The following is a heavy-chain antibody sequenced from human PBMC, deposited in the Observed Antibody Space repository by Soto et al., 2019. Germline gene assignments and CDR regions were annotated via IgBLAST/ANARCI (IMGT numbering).Heavy chain of an antibody. J-gene: IGHJ6*02. D-gene: IGHD3-10*01. V-gene: IGHV3-74*01. CDR1: GFTFSSYW. Sequence: EVQLVESGGGLVQPGGSLRLSCAASGFTFSSYWMHWVRQAPGKGLVWVSRINSDGSSTSYADSVKSRFTISRDNAKNTLYLQMNSLRAEDTGVYYCARRYYGSGSYPYGMDVWGQGTTVTVSS. CDR2: INSDGSST. CDR3: ARRYYGSGSYPYGMDV.